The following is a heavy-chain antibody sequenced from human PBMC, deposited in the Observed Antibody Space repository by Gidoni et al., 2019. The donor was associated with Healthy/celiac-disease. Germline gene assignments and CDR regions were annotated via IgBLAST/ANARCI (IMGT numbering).Heavy chain of an antibody. J-gene: IGHJ4*02. CDR3: AKAPYGAAAGGGEDY. CDR1: GFTCSSYA. Sequence: EVQLLESGGGLVQPGGSLRLSCAASGFTCSSYAMSWVRQAPGKGLAWVSAISGSGGSTYYADSVKGRLTISRDNSKNTLYLQMNSLRAEDTAVYYCAKAPYGAAAGGGEDYWGQGTLVTVSS. CDR2: ISGSGGST. V-gene: IGHV3-23*01. D-gene: IGHD6-13*01.